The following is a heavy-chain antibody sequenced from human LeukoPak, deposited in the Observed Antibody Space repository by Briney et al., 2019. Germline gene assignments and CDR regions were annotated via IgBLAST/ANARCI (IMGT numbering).Heavy chain of an antibody. Sequence: GGSLRLSCVASGFTFSSNWMSWVRQAPGKGLEWVAVISYDGSNKYYADSVKGRFTISRDNSKNTLYLQMNSLRAEDTAVYYCAREDSSGYPYFDYWGQGTLVTVSS. D-gene: IGHD3-22*01. CDR1: GFTFSSNW. V-gene: IGHV3-30*03. CDR2: ISYDGSNK. J-gene: IGHJ4*02. CDR3: AREDSSGYPYFDY.